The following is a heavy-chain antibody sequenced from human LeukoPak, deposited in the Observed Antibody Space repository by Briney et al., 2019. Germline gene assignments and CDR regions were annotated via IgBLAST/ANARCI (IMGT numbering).Heavy chain of an antibody. J-gene: IGHJ4*02. CDR2: IYHSGST. V-gene: IGHV4-4*02. Sequence: SETLSLTCAVSGGSISSSNWWSWVRQPPGKGLEWIGEIYHSGSTNYNPSLKSRVTISVDKSKNQFSLKLNSVTAADTAVYYCARSVQYQLPTMGYWGQGTLVTVSS. D-gene: IGHD2-2*01. CDR1: GGSISSSNW. CDR3: ARSVQYQLPTMGY.